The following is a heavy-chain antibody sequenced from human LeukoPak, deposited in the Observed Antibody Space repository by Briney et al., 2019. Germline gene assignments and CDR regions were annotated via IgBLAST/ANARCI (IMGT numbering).Heavy chain of an antibody. CDR1: GFTFSSYA. D-gene: IGHD2-15*01. Sequence: GGSLRLSCAASGFTFSSYAMHWVRQAPGKGLEWVAVISHDGSNKYYADSVKGRFTISRDNSKNTLYLQMNSLRAEDTAVYYCARDRVAAEYYFDCWGQGTLVTVSS. CDR2: ISHDGSNK. V-gene: IGHV3-30*04. J-gene: IGHJ4*02. CDR3: ARDRVAAEYYFDC.